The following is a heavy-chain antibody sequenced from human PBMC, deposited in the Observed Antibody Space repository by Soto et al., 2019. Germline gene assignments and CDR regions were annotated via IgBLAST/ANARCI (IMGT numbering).Heavy chain of an antibody. CDR1: GYTFTSYG. Sequence: QVHLVQSGAEVKKPGASVKVSCKASGYTFTSYGITWVRQAPGQGLEWMGWISAHNGNTDYAQKPQARVIVTRDTSTSTAYMELRSLRSVDTAVYYCARGRYGDYWGQGALVTVS. V-gene: IGHV1-18*01. J-gene: IGHJ4*02. CDR3: ARGRYGDY. CDR2: ISAHNGNT. D-gene: IGHD1-1*01.